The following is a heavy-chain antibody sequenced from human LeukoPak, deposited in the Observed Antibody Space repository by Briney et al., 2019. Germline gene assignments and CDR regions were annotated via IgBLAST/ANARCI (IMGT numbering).Heavy chain of an antibody. CDR3: ARDQFCSNTICSTGYYYMDV. CDR2: IYYSGST. CDR1: GGSISSYY. J-gene: IGHJ6*03. Sequence: SETLSLTCTVSGGSISSYYWSWIRQPPGKGLEWIGYIYYSGSTNYNPSLKSRVTISVDTSKNQFSLKLSSVTAADTAVYYCARDQFCSNTICSTGYYYMDVWGKGTTVTVSS. V-gene: IGHV4-59*01. D-gene: IGHD2-2*01.